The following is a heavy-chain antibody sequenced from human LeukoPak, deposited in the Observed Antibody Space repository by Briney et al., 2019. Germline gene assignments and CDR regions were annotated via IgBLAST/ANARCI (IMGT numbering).Heavy chain of an antibody. J-gene: IGHJ4*02. CDR3: AREADGDYLPDYFDY. V-gene: IGHV3-74*01. D-gene: IGHD4-17*01. CDR1: GFTFSNYW. Sequence: GGSLRLSCVASGFTFSNYWMHWVRQPPGKGLVWVSRIYVDGRTTNYADSVKGRFTISRDNAKNSLYLQMNSLRAEDTAIYYCAREADGDYLPDYFDYWGQGTLVTVSS. CDR2: IYVDGRTT.